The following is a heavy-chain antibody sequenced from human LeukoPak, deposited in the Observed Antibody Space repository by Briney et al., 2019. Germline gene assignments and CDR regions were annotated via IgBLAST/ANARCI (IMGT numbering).Heavy chain of an antibody. Sequence: ASVKVSCKASGYTFTSYGISWVRQAPGQGLEWMGWISAYNGNTNYAQKLQGRVTMTTDTSTSTAYMELRSLRSDDTAVYYCARDHCSSTSCYTFNGFDPWGQGTLVTVSS. D-gene: IGHD2-2*02. CDR3: ARDHCSSTSCYTFNGFDP. CDR2: ISAYNGNT. J-gene: IGHJ5*02. CDR1: GYTFTSYG. V-gene: IGHV1-18*01.